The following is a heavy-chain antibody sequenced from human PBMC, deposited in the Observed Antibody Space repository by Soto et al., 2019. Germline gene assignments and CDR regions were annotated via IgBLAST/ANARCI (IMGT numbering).Heavy chain of an antibody. CDR1: GLTFGDYA. D-gene: IGHD5-12*01. Sequence: GGSLRLSCTASGLTFGDYAMSWFRQAPGKGLEWVGFIRSKAYGGTTEYAASVKGRFTISRDDSKSIAYLQMNSLKTEDTAVYYCTRVIVATITFWFDPWGQGTLVTVSS. J-gene: IGHJ5*02. V-gene: IGHV3-49*03. CDR2: IRSKAYGGTT. CDR3: TRVIVATITFWFDP.